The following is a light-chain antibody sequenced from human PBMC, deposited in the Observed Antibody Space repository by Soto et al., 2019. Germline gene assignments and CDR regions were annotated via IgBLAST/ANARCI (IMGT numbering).Light chain of an antibody. CDR3: CSYVGSYTFDYV. Sequence: QSALTQPRSVSGSPGQSVTISCTGTSSDVGGYNYVSWYQQHPGKAPKLMIYDVSKRPSGVPDRFSGSKSGNTASLTISGLQAEDEADYYCCSYVGSYTFDYVFGTGTKLTVL. J-gene: IGLJ1*01. CDR1: SSDVGGYNY. CDR2: DVS. V-gene: IGLV2-11*01.